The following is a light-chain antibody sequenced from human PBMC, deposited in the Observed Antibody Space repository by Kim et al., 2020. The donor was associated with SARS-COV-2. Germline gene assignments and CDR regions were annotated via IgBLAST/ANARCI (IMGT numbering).Light chain of an antibody. J-gene: IGLJ2*01. CDR3: SSYAGSNIVV. V-gene: IGLV2-8*01. Sequence: GQSITISSTGSSSDIGGYNYVSWYQQHPGKAPKLMIYEVSERPSGVPDRFSGSKSGNTASLTVSGLQAEDEAGYYCSSYAGSNIVVFGGGTQLTVL. CDR2: EVS. CDR1: SSDIGGYNY.